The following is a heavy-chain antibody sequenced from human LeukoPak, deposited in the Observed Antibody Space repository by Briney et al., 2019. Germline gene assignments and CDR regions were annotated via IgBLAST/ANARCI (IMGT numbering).Heavy chain of an antibody. J-gene: IGHJ1*01. CDR3: ARGGPVAATHKYFQY. D-gene: IGHD6-19*01. V-gene: IGHV1-18*01. Sequence: ASVKVSCKASGYTFTSYGISWVRQAPGQGVEWMGWISTYNGNTNYAQKFQGRVTMTRNTSITTAYMELSILRSEGTAIYYCARGGPVAATHKYFQYWGQGTLVTVSS. CDR1: GYTFTSYG. CDR2: ISTYNGNT.